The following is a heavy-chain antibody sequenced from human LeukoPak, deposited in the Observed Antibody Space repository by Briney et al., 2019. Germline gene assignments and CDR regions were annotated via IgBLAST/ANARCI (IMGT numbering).Heavy chain of an antibody. D-gene: IGHD2-2*01. CDR1: GFSFSTYA. J-gene: IGHJ4*02. V-gene: IGHV3-23*01. CDR3: AKVGPGCSSTSCYPGY. CDR2: ISGNGGST. Sequence: GGSLRLSCAASGFSFSTYAMSWVRQAPGKGLEWVSGISGNGGSTYYADSVKGRFTISRDNSKNTVYLQMNSLRAEDTAVYYCAKVGPGCSSTSCYPGYWGQGTLVTVSS.